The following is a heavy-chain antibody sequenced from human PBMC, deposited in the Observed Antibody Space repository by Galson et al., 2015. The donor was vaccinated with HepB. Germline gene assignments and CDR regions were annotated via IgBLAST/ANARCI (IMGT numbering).Heavy chain of an antibody. V-gene: IGHV3-48*01. CDR2: ISSSSSTI. CDR1: GFTFSSYS. Sequence: SLRLSCAASGFTFSSYSMNWVRQAPGKGLEWVSYISSSSSTIYYADSVKGRFTISRDNSKNTLYLQMNSLRGEDTAVYFCASRPNRGEVTAVYYFDYWGQGTLVTVSP. D-gene: IGHD2-21*02. J-gene: IGHJ4*02. CDR3: ASRPNRGEVTAVYYFDY.